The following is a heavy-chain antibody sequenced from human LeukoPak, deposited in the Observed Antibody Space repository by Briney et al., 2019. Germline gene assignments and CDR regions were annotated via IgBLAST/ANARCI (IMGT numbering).Heavy chain of an antibody. J-gene: IGHJ5*02. D-gene: IGHD1-14*01. V-gene: IGHV3-30*04. CDR1: GFTFSSYA. Sequence: GGSLRLSCAASGFTFSSYAMHWVRQAPGKGLEWVAVISYDGSNKYYADSVKGRFTISRDNSKNTLYLQMNSLRAEDTAVYYCARGSSTGTLSLWFDPWGRGTLVTVSS. CDR3: ARGSSTGTLSLWFDP. CDR2: ISYDGSNK.